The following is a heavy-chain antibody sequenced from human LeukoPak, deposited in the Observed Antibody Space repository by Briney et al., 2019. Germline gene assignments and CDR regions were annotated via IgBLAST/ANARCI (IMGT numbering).Heavy chain of an antibody. V-gene: IGHV3-15*01. Sequence: GGSLRLSCAASGFTFSNTLMSWIRQAPGKGLEWVGRIKRKADGGTTDNAAPVKGRFSISRDDSKNTLYLQMNSLKIEDTAMYYCTAIDLDRSGYYYYWGQGTLVTVSS. J-gene: IGHJ4*02. CDR1: GFTFSNTL. CDR3: TAIDLDRSGYYYY. D-gene: IGHD3-22*01. CDR2: IKRKADGGTT.